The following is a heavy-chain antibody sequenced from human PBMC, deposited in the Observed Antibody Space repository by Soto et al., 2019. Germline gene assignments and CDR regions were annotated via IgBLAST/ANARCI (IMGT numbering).Heavy chain of an antibody. CDR2: ISSSGGST. D-gene: IGHD4-4*01. CDR1: GFTFRSYA. V-gene: IGHV3-23*01. J-gene: IGHJ6*03. Sequence: EVQLLESGGGLVQPGGSLRLSCAASGFTFRSYAMSWVRQAPGKGLEWVSAISSSGGSTYYADSVKGRFTISRDNFKNTLYLQMNSLRAEDTAVYYCAKGASNYGSNYYYYMDVWGKGTTVTVSS. CDR3: AKGASNYGSNYYYYMDV.